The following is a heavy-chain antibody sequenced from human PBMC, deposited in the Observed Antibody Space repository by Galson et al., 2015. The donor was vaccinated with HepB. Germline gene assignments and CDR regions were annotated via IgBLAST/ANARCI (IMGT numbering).Heavy chain of an antibody. J-gene: IGHJ3*02. CDR3: TTDPKITWESHLGAFDI. V-gene: IGHV1-24*01. Sequence: SVKVSCKVSGYTLTELSTHWVRQAPGKGLEWMGGFDPEDGKAIYAQKFQGRVTMTEDTSTDTAYMELSSLISEDTAVYYCTTDPKITWESHLGAFDIWGRGTIVTVSS. CDR2: FDPEDGKA. D-gene: IGHD1-26*01. CDR1: GYTLTELS.